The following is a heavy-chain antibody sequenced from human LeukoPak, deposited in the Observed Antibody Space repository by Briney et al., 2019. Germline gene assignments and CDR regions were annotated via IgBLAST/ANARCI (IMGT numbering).Heavy chain of an antibody. D-gene: IGHD5-18*01. CDR2: IYYSGST. V-gene: IGHV4-39*01. CDR3: ARLARGQLWSTFDY. J-gene: IGHJ4*02. Sequence: KPSETLSLTCTVSGGSIISSSYYWGWIRQPRGKGLEWIGSIYYSGSTYYNPSLKSRVTISVDTSKNQFSLKLSSVTAADTAVYYCARLARGQLWSTFDYWGQGTLVTVSS. CDR1: GGSIISSSYY.